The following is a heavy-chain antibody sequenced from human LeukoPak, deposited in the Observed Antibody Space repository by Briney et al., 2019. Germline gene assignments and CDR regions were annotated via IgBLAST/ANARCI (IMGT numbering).Heavy chain of an antibody. CDR2: ISGDGGST. CDR1: GFTFDDYA. V-gene: IGHV3-43*02. D-gene: IGHD6-13*01. CDR3: AKDSSSTGDFQH. J-gene: IGHJ1*01. Sequence: GGSLRLSCAASGFTFDDYAMHWVRQAPGKGLEWVSLISGDGGSTYYADSVEGRFTISRDNSKNSLYLQMNSLRTEDTALYYCAKDSSSTGDFQHWGQGTLVTVSS.